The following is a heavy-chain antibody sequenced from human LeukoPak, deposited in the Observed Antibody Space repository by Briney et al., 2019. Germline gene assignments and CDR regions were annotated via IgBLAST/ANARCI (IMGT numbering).Heavy chain of an antibody. CDR2: IWYDGTNK. J-gene: IGHJ4*02. CDR1: GFTFSSFR. Sequence: GRSLRLSCAASGFTFSSFRMHWVRQAPGKGLEWVAVIWYDGTNKYYADPVKGRFTISRDNSKNTLYLQMNSLRAEDTAVYYCARRGGIQLEYFDYWGQGTLVTVS. V-gene: IGHV3-33*01. CDR3: ARRGGIQLEYFDY. D-gene: IGHD3-16*01.